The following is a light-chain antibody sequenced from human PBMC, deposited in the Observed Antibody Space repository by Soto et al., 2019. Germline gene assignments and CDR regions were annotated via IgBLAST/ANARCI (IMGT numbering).Light chain of an antibody. CDR1: SSNIGSNY. V-gene: IGLV1-47*01. CDR2: RNN. CDR3: AAWDDSLSGYV. J-gene: IGLJ1*01. Sequence: QSVLTQPPSASGTPGQRVTISCSGSSSNIGSNYVYWYQQLPGTAPKLLIYRNNQRPSGVPDRFSGSKSGTSASLAISGLRSEDEADYYCAAWDDSLSGYVLGTGTKGTVL.